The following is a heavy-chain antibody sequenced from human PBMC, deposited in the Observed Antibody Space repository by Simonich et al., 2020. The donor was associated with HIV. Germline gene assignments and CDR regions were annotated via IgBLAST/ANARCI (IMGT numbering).Heavy chain of an antibody. CDR2: INPIGRA. D-gene: IGHD3-10*01. CDR1: GGSFSGYH. V-gene: IGHV4-34*01. CDR3: ATSSGGNEY. Sequence: QVQLQQWGSGLLKPSETLSLTCAVYGGSFSGYHRSWIRQPPGKGLEWIGEINPIGRANYNPSLTRRVTISLHTSKKQFSLKVNSVTAADTAVYYCATSSGGNEYWGQGTLVTVSS. J-gene: IGHJ4*02.